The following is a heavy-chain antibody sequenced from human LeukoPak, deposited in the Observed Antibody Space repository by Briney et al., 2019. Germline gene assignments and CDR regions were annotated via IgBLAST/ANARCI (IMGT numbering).Heavy chain of an antibody. CDR1: GLTVSSSY. D-gene: IGHD2-21*02. CDR3: ARGGGAFCGGDCQRNFDS. CDR2: IYSGGST. J-gene: IGHJ4*02. Sequence: GGSLRLSCAVSGLTVSSSYMSWVRQAPGKGLEWVSVIYSGGSTYYADSVKGRFTISRDSSQNTLYLQMNSLRAEDTAMYYCARGGGAFCGGDCQRNFDSWGQGALVTVSS. V-gene: IGHV3-53*01.